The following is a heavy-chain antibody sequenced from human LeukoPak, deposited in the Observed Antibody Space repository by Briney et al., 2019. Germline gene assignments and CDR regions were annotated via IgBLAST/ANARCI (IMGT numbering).Heavy chain of an antibody. CDR1: GLTFDDYG. D-gene: IGHD6-13*01. CDR2: ISGSGETT. J-gene: IGHJ1*01. V-gene: IGHV3-23*01. CDR3: AKDYSSSWTSKYFQH. Sequence: GGSLRLSCVASGLTFDDYGMSWVRQAPGKGLEWVSSISGSGETTYYADSVKGRFTISRDVSKNTLFLQMNSLRAEDTGVYYCAKDYSSSWTSKYFQHWGQGTLVTVSS.